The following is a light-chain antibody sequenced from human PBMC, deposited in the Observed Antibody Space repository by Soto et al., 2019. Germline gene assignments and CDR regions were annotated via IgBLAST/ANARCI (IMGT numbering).Light chain of an antibody. V-gene: IGKV1-5*03. J-gene: IGKJ4*01. Sequence: DIQMTQSPSTLSASIGDRVTITCRASRNIGSWLAWYQQKAGKAPNLLIYKASTLETGVPSRFSSSASGTEFALTISSLQPDDFATYCCQQHANYPITFGGGTKVEI. CDR2: KAS. CDR1: RNIGSW. CDR3: QQHANYPIT.